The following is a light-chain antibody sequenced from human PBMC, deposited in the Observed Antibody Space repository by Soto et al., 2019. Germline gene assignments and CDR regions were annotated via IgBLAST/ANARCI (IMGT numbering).Light chain of an antibody. J-gene: IGKJ1*01. Sequence: DIVMTQTPLSSPVTLGQPASISCRSSQSLVHGNGNTYLSWLQQRPGQPPRLLIYQVSNRFSGVPDRFSGSGAGTDFTLKISRVEAEDVGVYYCMQATQFPRTFGQGTRVEIK. CDR2: QVS. CDR3: MQATQFPRT. CDR1: QSLVHGNGNTY. V-gene: IGKV2-24*01.